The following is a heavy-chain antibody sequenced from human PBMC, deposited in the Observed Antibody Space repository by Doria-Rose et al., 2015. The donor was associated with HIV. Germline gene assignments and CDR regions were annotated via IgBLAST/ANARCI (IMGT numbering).Heavy chain of an antibody. CDR3: ARIRSSRWYHKYYFDF. V-gene: IGHV2-26*01. CDR1: GVSLSSPGMG. D-gene: IGHD6-13*01. CDR2: IFSDDER. J-gene: IGHJ4*02. Sequence: QITLKESGPVLVKPTETLTLTCTVSGVSLSSPGMGVSWIRQPPGKALEWLAHIFSDDERSYKTSLQSRLIISRGTSKSQVVLTKTGMDPVDTATYYCARIRSSRWYHKYYFDFWGQGTLVIVSA.